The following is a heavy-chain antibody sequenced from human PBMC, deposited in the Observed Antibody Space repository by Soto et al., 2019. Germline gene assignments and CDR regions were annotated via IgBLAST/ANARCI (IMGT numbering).Heavy chain of an antibody. V-gene: IGHV4-4*02. D-gene: IGHD4-17*01. CDR3: ARYDFGTFDY. CDR1: GDSISSSFW. Sequence: QVLLQESGPGLVKPSGTLSLTCAVSGDSISSSFWWSWVRQPPGKGLEWIGEIYHTESTVYNPSLKSRVTISLDKSKNQFSLNLDSVTAADTAGYYCARYDFGTFDYWGRGTLVTVSS. CDR2: IYHTEST. J-gene: IGHJ4*02.